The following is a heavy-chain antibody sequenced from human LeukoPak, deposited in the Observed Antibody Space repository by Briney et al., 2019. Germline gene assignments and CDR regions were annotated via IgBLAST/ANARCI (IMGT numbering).Heavy chain of an antibody. Sequence: PGGSLRLSCAASGFTFSSYEMNWVRQAPGKGLEWVSYISSNGSTIYYADSVKGRFTISRDNAKNSLYLQMNSLRAEDTAVYYCARVGGYYQEVGYWGQGTLVTVSS. CDR1: GFTFSSYE. V-gene: IGHV3-48*03. D-gene: IGHD3-22*01. CDR2: ISSNGSTI. CDR3: ARVGGYYQEVGY. J-gene: IGHJ4*02.